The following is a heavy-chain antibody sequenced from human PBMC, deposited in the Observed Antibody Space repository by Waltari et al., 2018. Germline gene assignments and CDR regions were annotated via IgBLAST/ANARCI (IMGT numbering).Heavy chain of an antibody. Sequence: QLQLQESGPGLVKPSETLSLTCTVSGGSISSSSYYWGWIRQPPGKGLEWIGSIYYRGSTYYNPSRKSRVTISVDTSKNQFSLKLSSVTAADTAVYYCARHEVGATTGGFDYWGQGTLVTVSS. CDR3: ARHEVGATTGGFDY. D-gene: IGHD1-26*01. CDR1: GGSISSSSYY. J-gene: IGHJ4*02. CDR2: IYYRGST. V-gene: IGHV4-39*01.